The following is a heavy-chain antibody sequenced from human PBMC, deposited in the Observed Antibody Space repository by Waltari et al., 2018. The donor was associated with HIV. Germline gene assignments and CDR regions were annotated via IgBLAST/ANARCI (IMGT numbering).Heavy chain of an antibody. CDR1: GGSISSSSYY. J-gene: IGHJ6*02. CDR3: ARSTRVRTRPGMDV. V-gene: IGHV4-39*01. Sequence: QLQLQESGPGLVKPSETLSLTCTVSGGSISSSSYYWGWIRQPPGKGLEWIGSIYYSGSTYYNPSLKSRVTISVDTSKNQFSLKLSSVTAADTAVYYCARSTRVRTRPGMDVWGQGTTVTVSS. D-gene: IGHD3-10*01. CDR2: IYYSGST.